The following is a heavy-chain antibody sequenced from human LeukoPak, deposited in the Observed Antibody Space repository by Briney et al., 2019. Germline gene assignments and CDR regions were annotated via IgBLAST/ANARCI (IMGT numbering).Heavy chain of an antibody. V-gene: IGHV3-23*01. D-gene: IGHD6-19*01. CDR1: GFTFSTYE. J-gene: IGHJ3*02. CDR2: ISSSGGPI. CDR3: AKDSGWSAFDI. Sequence: PGGSLRLSCAASGFTFSTYEMNWVRQAPGKGLEWVSYISSSGGPIYYADSVKGRFTISRDNSKNTVYLQVNSLRADDTAVYYCAKDSGWSAFDIWGQGTMVTVSS.